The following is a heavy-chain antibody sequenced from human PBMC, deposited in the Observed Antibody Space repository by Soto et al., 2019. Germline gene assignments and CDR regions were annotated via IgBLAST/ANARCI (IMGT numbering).Heavy chain of an antibody. CDR3: ARGRPLGY. CDR2: IYYSGST. J-gene: IGHJ4*02. Sequence: SETLSLTCTVSGVSISSGGYYWSWIRQHPGKGLEWIGYIYYSGSTYYTPSLKSRVTISVDTSKNQFSLKLSSVTAADTAVYYCARGRPLGYWGQGTLVTVSS. CDR1: GVSISSGGYY. V-gene: IGHV4-31*03.